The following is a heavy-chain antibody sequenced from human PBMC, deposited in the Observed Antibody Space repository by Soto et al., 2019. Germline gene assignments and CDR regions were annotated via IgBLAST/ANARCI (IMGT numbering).Heavy chain of an antibody. CDR2: ISWNSGSI. V-gene: IGHV3-9*01. J-gene: IGHJ4*02. Sequence: GGSLRLSCAASGFTFDDYAMHWVRQAPGKGLEWVSGISWNSGSIGYADSVKGRFTISRDNAKNSLYLQMNSLRAEGTALYYCAKDRLLAASGLFDYWGQGTLVTVSS. CDR1: GFTFDDYA. D-gene: IGHD6-13*01. CDR3: AKDRLLAASGLFDY.